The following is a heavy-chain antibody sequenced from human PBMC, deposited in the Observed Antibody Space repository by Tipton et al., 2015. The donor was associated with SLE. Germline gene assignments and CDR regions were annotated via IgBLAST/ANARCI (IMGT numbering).Heavy chain of an antibody. CDR2: ISYDGSNK. D-gene: IGHD7-27*01. CDR1: GLTFSSYV. CDR3: ARDLGQWGFDY. Sequence: SLRLSCAASGLTFSSYVMHWVRQAPGKGLEWVALISYDGSNKYYADSVKGRFTISRDNSKNTVYLQMNSLRADDTAVYYCARDLGQWGFDYWGQGTLVTVSS. J-gene: IGHJ4*02. V-gene: IGHV3-30*03.